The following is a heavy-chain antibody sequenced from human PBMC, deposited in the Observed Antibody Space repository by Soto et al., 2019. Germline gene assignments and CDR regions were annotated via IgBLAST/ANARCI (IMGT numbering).Heavy chain of an antibody. CDR1: GGSISSGDYY. D-gene: IGHD4-17*01. Sequence: PSETLSLTCTVSGGSISSGDYYWSWIRQPPGKGLEWIGYIYYSGSTYYNPSLKSRVTISVDTSKNQFSLQLSSVTAADTAVYYCAGWTTVTTGYFDYRGQGTRVTVS. V-gene: IGHV4-30-4*01. J-gene: IGHJ4*02. CDR3: AGWTTVTTGYFDY. CDR2: IYYSGST.